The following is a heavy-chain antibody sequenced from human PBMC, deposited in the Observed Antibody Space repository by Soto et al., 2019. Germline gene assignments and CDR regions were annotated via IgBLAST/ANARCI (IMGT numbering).Heavy chain of an antibody. V-gene: IGHV4-30-2*01. CDR2: IWLSGST. Sequence: QLQLQESGSGLVKPSQTLSLTCGVSGGSVSGGGYSWSWIRQPPGKGLEWIGYIWLSGSTYYNPSLKSRVTISIDRSKNQFSLRLSSVTAADTAVYYCARGGDYFDYWGQGTLVTDSS. CDR1: GGSVSGGGYS. J-gene: IGHJ4*02. CDR3: ARGGDYFDY.